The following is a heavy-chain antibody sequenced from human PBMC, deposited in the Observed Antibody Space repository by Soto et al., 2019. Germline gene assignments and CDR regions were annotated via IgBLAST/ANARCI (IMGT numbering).Heavy chain of an antibody. V-gene: IGHV4-59*01. Sequence: PSETLSLTCDVSGGSISTFYWSWIRQPPGKGLEWIGYIYYTGSTNYNPSLKSRVTISVDTSKNQFSLKLSSLTAADTAIYFCARAISSSIPSYFDHWGQGTLVTVSS. J-gene: IGHJ4*02. CDR1: GGSISTFY. CDR2: IYYTGST. D-gene: IGHD2-2*02. CDR3: ARAISSSIPSYFDH.